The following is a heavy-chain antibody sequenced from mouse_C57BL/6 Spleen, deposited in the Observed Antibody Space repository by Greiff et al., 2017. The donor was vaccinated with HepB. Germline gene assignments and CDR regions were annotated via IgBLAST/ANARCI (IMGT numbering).Heavy chain of an antibody. Sequence: EVKLVESEGGLVQPGSSMKLSCTASGFTFSDYYMAWVRQVPEKGLEWVANINYDGSSTYYLDSLKSRFIISRDNAKNILYLQMSSLKSEDTATYYCARSGSYYGNCVAMDYWGQGTSVTVSS. J-gene: IGHJ4*01. CDR3: ARSGSYYGNCVAMDY. CDR2: INYDGSST. V-gene: IGHV5-16*01. CDR1: GFTFSDYY. D-gene: IGHD2-10*01.